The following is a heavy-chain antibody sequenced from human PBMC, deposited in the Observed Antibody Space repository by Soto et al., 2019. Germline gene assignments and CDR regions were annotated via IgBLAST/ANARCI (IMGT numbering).Heavy chain of an antibody. J-gene: IGHJ5*02. V-gene: IGHV4-31*03. CDR1: GGSISSGGYY. CDR2: IYYSGST. D-gene: IGHD3-22*01. CDR3: ARFLPYDSSGYYYSRYNWFDP. Sequence: SETLSLTCTVSGGSISSGGYYWSWIRQHPGKGLEWIGYIYYSGSTYYNPSLKGRVTISVDTSKNQFSLKLSSVTAADTAVYYCARFLPYDSSGYYYSRYNWFDPWGQGTLVTVSS.